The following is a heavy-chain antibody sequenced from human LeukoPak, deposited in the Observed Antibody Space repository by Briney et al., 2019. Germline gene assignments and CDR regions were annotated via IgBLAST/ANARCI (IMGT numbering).Heavy chain of an antibody. CDR2: IYYSGST. CDR3: ARVVRGSWYFDY. D-gene: IGHD3-10*01. J-gene: IGHJ4*02. Sequence: SQTLSLTCTVSGGSISSGDYYWSWIRQPPGKGLEWIGYIYYSGSTYHNPSLKSRVTISVDTSKNQFSLKLSSVTAADTAVYYCARVVRGSWYFDYWGQGTLVTVSS. V-gene: IGHV4-30-4*01. CDR1: GGSISSGDYY.